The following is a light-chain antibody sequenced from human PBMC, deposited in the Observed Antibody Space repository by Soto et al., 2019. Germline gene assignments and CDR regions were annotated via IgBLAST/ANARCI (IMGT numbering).Light chain of an antibody. Sequence: IVMTQSPATLSVSPGEGVTLSCRASETVGTNLAWYQQKPGQAPRLLIYGSSTRATGIPATFSGSGFGTEFTLTISSLQSEESAVYYCQQYNNWGLSFGGGTKLEIK. V-gene: IGKV3D-15*01. CDR1: ETVGTN. CDR3: QQYNNWGLS. J-gene: IGKJ4*01. CDR2: GSS.